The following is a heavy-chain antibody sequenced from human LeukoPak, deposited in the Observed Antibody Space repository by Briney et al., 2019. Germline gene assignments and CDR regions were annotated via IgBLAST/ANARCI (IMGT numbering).Heavy chain of an antibody. CDR3: ARDPQNYYGSGSNAFDI. V-gene: IGHV1-18*01. D-gene: IGHD3-10*01. Sequence: ASVKVSCKASGYTFTNYGISWVRQAPGQGLEWIGWISAYNGNTNYAQKLQGRVTMTTDTSTSTAYMELRSLRSDDTAVYYCARDPQNYYGSGSNAFDIWGQGTMVTVSS. CDR2: ISAYNGNT. CDR1: GYTFTNYG. J-gene: IGHJ3*02.